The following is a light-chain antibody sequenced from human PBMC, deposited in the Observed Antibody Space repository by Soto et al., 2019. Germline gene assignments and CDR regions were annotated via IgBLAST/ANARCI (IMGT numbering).Light chain of an antibody. CDR3: QQYYSYLRK. J-gene: IGKJ1*01. Sequence: AIRMTQSPSSFSASTGDRVTITCRASQGISSYLAWYQQKPGKAPKLLIYAASTLQSGVPSRFSGSGSGTDFTLTISCLQSEDFETYYCQQYYSYLRKFGQGTKVDI. CDR1: QGISSY. CDR2: AAS. V-gene: IGKV1-8*01.